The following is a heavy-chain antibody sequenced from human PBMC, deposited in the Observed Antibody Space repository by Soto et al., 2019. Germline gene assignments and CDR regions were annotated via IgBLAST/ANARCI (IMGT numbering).Heavy chain of an antibody. CDR2: FTNSGGT. CDR3: AKGGGYYFEY. J-gene: IGHJ4*02. CDR1: GFSFSNSV. D-gene: IGHD3-16*01. V-gene: IGHV3-23*01. Sequence: LESGGGLVQPGGSLRLSFAASGFSFSNSVMRWVRQAPGKGLERVSTFTNSGGTYYADSVKGRFTISRDNSKNTLYLQMSSLRDEDTAVYYCAKGGGYYFEYWGQGTLVTVSS.